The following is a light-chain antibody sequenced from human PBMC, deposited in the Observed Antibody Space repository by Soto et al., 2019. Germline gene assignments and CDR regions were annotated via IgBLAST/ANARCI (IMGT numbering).Light chain of an antibody. CDR2: RNT. J-gene: IGLJ3*02. CDR1: GSNIGTNY. CDR3: LAWDDSLSAWV. V-gene: IGLV1-47*01. Sequence: QSVLTQPPSASGTPGQTVTISCSGSGSNIGTNYVYWYQHVPGSAPKPLIYRNTQRPSGVPDRVSGSKSGTSASLAINGLRSEDEADYYCLAWDDSLSAWVFGGGTQLTVL.